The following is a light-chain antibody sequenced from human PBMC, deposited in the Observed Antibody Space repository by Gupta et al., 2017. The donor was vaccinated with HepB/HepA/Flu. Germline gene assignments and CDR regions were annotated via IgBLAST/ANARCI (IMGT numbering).Light chain of an antibody. Sequence: DTVMTQSPLSLPVTPGEPASISCRSSQSLLHSNGYNYLDWFMQKPGQSPQLLISLGSNRASGVPDRFSGSGSGTDFTLKISRVEAEDVGFYDCMQTLQTPWTCGQGTKVEIK. CDR3: MQTLQTPWT. CDR1: QSLLHSNGYNY. CDR2: LGS. V-gene: IGKV2-28*01. J-gene: IGKJ1*01.